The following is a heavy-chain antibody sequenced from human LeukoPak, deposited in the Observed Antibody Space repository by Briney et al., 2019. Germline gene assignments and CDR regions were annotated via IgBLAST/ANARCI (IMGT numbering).Heavy chain of an antibody. V-gene: IGHV4-59*01. CDR1: GGSISSYY. CDR2: IYYSGST. Sequence: TASETLSLTCTVSGGSISSYYWSWIRQPPGKGLEWIGYIYYSGSTNYNPSLKSRVTISVDTSKNQFSLKLSSVTAADTAVYYCARDSGFDAFDIWGQGTMVTVSS. CDR3: ARDSGFDAFDI. D-gene: IGHD1-26*01. J-gene: IGHJ3*02.